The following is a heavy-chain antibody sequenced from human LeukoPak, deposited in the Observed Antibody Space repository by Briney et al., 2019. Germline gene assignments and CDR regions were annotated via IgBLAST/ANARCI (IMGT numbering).Heavy chain of an antibody. CDR3: ARVGEPVLRYFDWPYYYYGMDV. V-gene: IGHV1-69*04. CDR2: IIPILGIA. Sequence: SVRVSCKASGGTFSSYAISWVRQAPGQGLEWMGRIIPILGIANYAQKFQGRVTMTRNTSISTAYMELSSLRSEDTAVYYCARVGEPVLRYFDWPYYYYGMDVWGQGTTVTVSS. CDR1: GGTFSSYA. J-gene: IGHJ6*02. D-gene: IGHD3-9*01.